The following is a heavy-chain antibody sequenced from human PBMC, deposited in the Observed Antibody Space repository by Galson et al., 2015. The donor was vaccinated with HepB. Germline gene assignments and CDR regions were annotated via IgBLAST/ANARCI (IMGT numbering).Heavy chain of an antibody. V-gene: IGHV4-34*01. Sequence: ETLSLTCAVYGGSFSGYYWSWIRQPPGKGLEWIGEINHSGSTNYNPSLKSRVTISVDTSKNQFSLKLSSVTAADTAVYYCARDRNTSKRGYWFDPWGQGTLVTVSS. D-gene: IGHD2-2*01. CDR3: ARDRNTSKRGYWFDP. J-gene: IGHJ5*02. CDR2: INHSGST. CDR1: GGSFSGYY.